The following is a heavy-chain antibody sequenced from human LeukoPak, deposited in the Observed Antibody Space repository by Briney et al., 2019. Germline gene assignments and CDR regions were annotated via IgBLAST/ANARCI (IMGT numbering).Heavy chain of an antibody. CDR2: MNPNSGNT. Sequence: ASVKVSCKASGYTFTSYDINWVRQATGQGLEWMGWMNPNSGNTGYAQKFQGRVTITRNTSISTAYMELSSLRSEDTAVYYCAKVGLPDALINWIDSWGQGTLVTVSS. V-gene: IGHV1-8*03. J-gene: IGHJ5*01. CDR1: GYTFTSYD. CDR3: AKVGLPDALINWIDS. D-gene: IGHD2-2*01.